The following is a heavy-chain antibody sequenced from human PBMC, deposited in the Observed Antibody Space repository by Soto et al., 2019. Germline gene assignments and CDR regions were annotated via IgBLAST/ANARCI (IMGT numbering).Heavy chain of an antibody. CDR2: TYYRSTWYY. CDR1: GDSVSIYSGA. J-gene: IGHJ4*02. Sequence: PSQTLSLTCVISGDSVSIYSGAWHWIRQSPSRGLKWLGRTYYRSTWYYDYAESVQRRIIISVDTSKNQFSLQLNSVTPEDAAVYYCANYPGYSLDHWGQGTLVTVSS. D-gene: IGHD5-12*01. CDR3: ANYPGYSLDH. V-gene: IGHV6-1*01.